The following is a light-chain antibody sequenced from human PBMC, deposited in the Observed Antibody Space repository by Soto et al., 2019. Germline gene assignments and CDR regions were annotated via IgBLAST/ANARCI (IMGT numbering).Light chain of an antibody. CDR3: QAWDSSTYV. J-gene: IGLJ1*01. V-gene: IGLV3-1*01. Sequence: SYELTQPPSVSVSRGKTASITFSGDKLGDKYACWYQQKPGQSPVLVIYQDSKRPSGIPERFSGSNSGNTATLTISGTQAMDEADYYCQAWDSSTYVFGTGTKVTVL. CDR2: QDS. CDR1: KLGDKY.